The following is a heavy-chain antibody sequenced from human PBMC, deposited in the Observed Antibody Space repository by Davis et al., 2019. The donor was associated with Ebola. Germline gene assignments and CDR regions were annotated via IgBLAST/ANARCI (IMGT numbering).Heavy chain of an antibody. J-gene: IGHJ4*02. D-gene: IGHD2-2*02. CDR2: ITGSGGTT. V-gene: IGHV3-23*01. CDR1: GFTFNTYA. CDR3: AKTLTSTACYKYDY. Sequence: PGGSLRLSCAASGFTFNTYAMNWVRQAPGKGLEWVSGITGSGGTTSYADSVRGRFTISRDNSRNTLYLQMNSLRVEDTAVYYCAKTLTSTACYKYDYWGQGTLVTVSS.